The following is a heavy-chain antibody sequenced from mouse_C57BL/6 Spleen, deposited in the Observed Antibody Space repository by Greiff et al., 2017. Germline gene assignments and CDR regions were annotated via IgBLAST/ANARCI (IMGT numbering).Heavy chain of an antibody. V-gene: IGHV1-54*01. D-gene: IGHD1-1*01. J-gene: IGHJ1*03. Sequence: QVQLQQSGAELVRPGTSVKVSCKASGYAFTNYLIEWVKQRPGQGLEWIGVINPGSGGPNYNEKFKGKATLTADKSSSTAYMQLSSLTSEDSAVYVCARRYGSSYVWYFDVWGTGTTVTVSS. CDR1: GYAFTNYL. CDR2: INPGSGGP. CDR3: ARRYGSSYVWYFDV.